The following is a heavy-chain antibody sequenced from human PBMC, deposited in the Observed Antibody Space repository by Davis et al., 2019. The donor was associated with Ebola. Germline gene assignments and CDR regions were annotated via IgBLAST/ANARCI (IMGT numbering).Heavy chain of an antibody. J-gene: IGHJ4*02. CDR1: GYTFTSYA. Sequence: ASVKVSCKASGYTFTSYAMHWVRQAPGQRLEWMGWINAGNGNTKYSQKFQGRVTMTRDTSTSTVYMELSSLRSEDTAVYYCTCLLRGYTWHFDYWGQGTLVTVSS. CDR2: INAGNGNT. V-gene: IGHV1-3*01. CDR3: TCLLRGYTWHFDY. D-gene: IGHD5/OR15-5a*01.